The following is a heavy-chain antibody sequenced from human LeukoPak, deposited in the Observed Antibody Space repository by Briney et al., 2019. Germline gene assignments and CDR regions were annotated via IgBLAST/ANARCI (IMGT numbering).Heavy chain of an antibody. J-gene: IGHJ4*02. CDR3: ARDIVVVPAAIQWGFFGY. Sequence: SETLSLTCAVYGGSFSGYYWSWIRQPPGKGLEWIGEINHSGSTNYNPSLKSRVTISVDTSKNQFSLKLSSVTAADTAVYYCARDIVVVPAAIQWGFFGYWGQGTLVTVSS. CDR1: GGSFSGYY. CDR2: INHSGST. D-gene: IGHD2-2*02. V-gene: IGHV4-34*01.